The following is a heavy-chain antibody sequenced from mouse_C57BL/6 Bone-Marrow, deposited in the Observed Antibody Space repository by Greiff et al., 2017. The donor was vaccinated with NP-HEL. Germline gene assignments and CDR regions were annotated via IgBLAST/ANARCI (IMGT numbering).Heavy chain of an antibody. Sequence: QVQLQQSGAELVRPGASVKLSCKASGYTFTDYYINWVKQRPGQGLEWIARIYPGSGNTYYNEKFKGKATLTAEKSSSTAYMQLSSLTSEDSAVYFCAVNGFDYWGQGTTLTVSS. CDR2: IYPGSGNT. CDR1: GYTFTDYY. J-gene: IGHJ2*01. CDR3: AVNGFDY. V-gene: IGHV1-76*01.